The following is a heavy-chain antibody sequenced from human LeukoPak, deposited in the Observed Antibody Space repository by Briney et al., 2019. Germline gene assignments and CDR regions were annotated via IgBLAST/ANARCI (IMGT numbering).Heavy chain of an antibody. V-gene: IGHV4-61*02. Sequence: PSQTLSLTCTVSGGSISSGSYYWSWIRQPAGKGLEWIGRIYTSGSTNYNPSLKSRVTISVDTSKNQFSLKLSSVTAADTAVYYCARGGIALIAAAGLYYFDYWGQGTLVTVSS. D-gene: IGHD6-13*01. J-gene: IGHJ4*02. CDR3: ARGGIALIAAAGLYYFDY. CDR2: IYTSGST. CDR1: GGSISSGSYY.